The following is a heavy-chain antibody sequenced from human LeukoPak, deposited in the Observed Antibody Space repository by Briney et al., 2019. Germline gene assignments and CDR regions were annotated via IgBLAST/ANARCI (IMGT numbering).Heavy chain of an antibody. CDR3: AREVVATASGFDC. Sequence: GGSLRLSCAASGFSFSNYWMHWVRQAPGRGLVWVSRISSDGSDTIYADSVKGRFTMSRDNARNSLYLQISSLRAEDTAVYYCAREVVATASGFDCWGQGPLVTVSS. J-gene: IGHJ4*02. V-gene: IGHV3-74*01. D-gene: IGHD2-21*01. CDR2: ISSDGSDT. CDR1: GFSFSNYW.